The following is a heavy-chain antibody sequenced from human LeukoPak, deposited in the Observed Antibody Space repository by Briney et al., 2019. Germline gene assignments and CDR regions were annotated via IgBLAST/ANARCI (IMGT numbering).Heavy chain of an antibody. V-gene: IGHV1-2*02. Sequence: ASVKVSCKASGYTFTGYYMHWVRQAPGQGLEWMGWINPNGGGTNYAQKFQGRVTMTRDTSISTAYMELSRLRSDDTAVYYCARGVGTERPQDYDFWSGYLPTPNDAFDIWGQGTMVTVSS. J-gene: IGHJ3*02. D-gene: IGHD3-3*01. CDR2: INPNGGGT. CDR1: GYTFTGYY. CDR3: ARGVGTERPQDYDFWSGYLPTPNDAFDI.